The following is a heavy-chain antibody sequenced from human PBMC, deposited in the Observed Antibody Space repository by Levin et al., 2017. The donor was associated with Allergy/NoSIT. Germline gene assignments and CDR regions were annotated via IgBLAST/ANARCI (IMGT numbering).Heavy chain of an antibody. CDR1: GGSFSGYY. J-gene: IGHJ4*02. V-gene: IGHV4-34*01. Sequence: SSQTLSLTCAVYGGSFSGYYWSWIRQPPGKGLEWIGEINHSGSTNYNPSLKSRVTISVDTSKNQFSLKLSSVTAADTAVYYCATSGWYQDYWGQGTLVTVSS. CDR3: ATSGWYQDY. CDR2: INHSGST. D-gene: IGHD6-19*01.